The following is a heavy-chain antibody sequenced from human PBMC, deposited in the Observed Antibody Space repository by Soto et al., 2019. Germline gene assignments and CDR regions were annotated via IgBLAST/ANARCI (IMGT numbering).Heavy chain of an antibody. V-gene: IGHV3-30-3*01. D-gene: IGHD3-10*01. CDR3: ARDINYDGAGSYDS. J-gene: IGHJ4*02. CDR1: GFTFSSYA. CDR2: ISYDGSNK. Sequence: QVKLVESGGGVVQPGRSLTLSGAASGFTFSSYALHWVRQAPGKRLEWVAVISYDGSNKYYADSVKVRFTITRDNSKNTLYLQMNCLRDEETAVYYCARDINYDGAGSYDSWGQGTLVTVAS.